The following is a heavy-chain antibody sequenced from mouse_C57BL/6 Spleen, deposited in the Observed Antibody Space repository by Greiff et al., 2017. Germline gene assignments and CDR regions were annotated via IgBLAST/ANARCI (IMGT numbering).Heavy chain of an antibody. D-gene: IGHD2-10*01. V-gene: IGHV1-64*01. CDR3: ARSLHGWFAY. CDR1: GYTFTSYW. Sequence: VQLQQPGAELVKPGASVKLSCKASGYTFTSYWMHWVKQRPGQGLEWIGMIHPNSGSTNYNEKFKSKATLTVDKSSSTAYMQLSSLTSEDSAVYYCARSLHGWFAYWGQGTLVTVSA. CDR2: IHPNSGST. J-gene: IGHJ3*01.